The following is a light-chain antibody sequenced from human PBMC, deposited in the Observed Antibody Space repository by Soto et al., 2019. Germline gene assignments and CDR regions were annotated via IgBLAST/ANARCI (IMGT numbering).Light chain of an antibody. CDR2: DES. J-gene: IGKJ1*01. CDR3: LQDHSYPWT. Sequence: IVLTQSPATLSLSPGEGATLSCRASQSLSSINLAWFQQKPGQAPRLLIYDESNRATGIPDRFRGSGSGTEFTLTISRLQPEDLASYYCLQDHSYPWTCGQGTKVDI. V-gene: IGKV3D-20*02. CDR1: QSLSSIN.